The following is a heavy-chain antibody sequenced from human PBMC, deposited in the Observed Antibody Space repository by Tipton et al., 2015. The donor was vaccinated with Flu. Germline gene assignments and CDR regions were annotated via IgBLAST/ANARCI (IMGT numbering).Heavy chain of an antibody. Sequence: QLVQSGAEVKNPGASVKVSCKASGYTFTGYYMHWVRQAPGQGLEWMGWINPNSGGTNYAQKFQGRVTMTRDTSISTAYMELSRLRSDDTAVYYCARDQMIVVVMAYYGMDVWGQGTTVTVSS. CDR1: GYTFTGYY. J-gene: IGHJ6*02. CDR2: INPNSGGT. D-gene: IGHD3-22*01. CDR3: ARDQMIVVVMAYYGMDV. V-gene: IGHV1-2*02.